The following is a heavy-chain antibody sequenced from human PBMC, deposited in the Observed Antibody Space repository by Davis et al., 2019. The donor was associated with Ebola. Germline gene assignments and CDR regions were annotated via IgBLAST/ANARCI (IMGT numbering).Heavy chain of an antibody. CDR1: GGIFRSHV. D-gene: IGHD3-3*01. J-gene: IGHJ4*02. V-gene: IGHV1-2*02. CDR2: INPNSGGT. CDR3: ARSTLTLFGVAKEYFDY. Sequence: ASVKVSCKASGGIFRSHVISWVRQAPGQGLEWMGWINPNSGGTNFAQKFQDGVTMTRDMSTSTAYMELSRLRSDDTAVYYCARSTLTLFGVAKEYFDYWGQGTLVTVSS.